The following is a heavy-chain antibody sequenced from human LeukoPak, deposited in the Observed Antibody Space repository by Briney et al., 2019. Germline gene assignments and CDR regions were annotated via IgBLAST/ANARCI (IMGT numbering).Heavy chain of an antibody. CDR3: ARHLLVGGNYYFDY. V-gene: IGHV4-39*01. CDR2: VFYSGST. D-gene: IGHD1-7*01. CDR1: GGSISSTSYY. J-gene: IGHJ4*02. Sequence: PSETLSLTCIVSGGSISSTSYYWGWIRQPPGKGLEWIGSVFYSGSTYYSPSLKSRVTVSMDTSTNQFSLKMRSVTAADTAVFYCARHLLVGGNYYFDYWGQGSLVTVSS.